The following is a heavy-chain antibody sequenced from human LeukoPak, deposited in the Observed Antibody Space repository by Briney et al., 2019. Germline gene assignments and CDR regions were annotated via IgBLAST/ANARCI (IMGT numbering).Heavy chain of an antibody. CDR2: IYYSGST. V-gene: IGHV4-31*03. CDR1: GGSLISGGYY. CDR3: ARGLGYSYGYGIDY. J-gene: IGHJ4*02. D-gene: IGHD5-18*01. Sequence: SETLSLTCTVSGGSLISGGYYWSWIRQHPGKGLEWIGYIYYSGSTYYNPSLKSRVTISVDTSKNQFSLKLSSVTAADTAVYYCARGLGYSYGYGIDYWGQGTLVIASS.